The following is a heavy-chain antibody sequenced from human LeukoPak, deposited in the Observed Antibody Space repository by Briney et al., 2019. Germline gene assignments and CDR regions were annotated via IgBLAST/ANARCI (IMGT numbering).Heavy chain of an antibody. CDR2: IKQDGSDK. V-gene: IGHV3-7*03. J-gene: IGHJ6*02. CDR1: RFIFSNYW. D-gene: IGHD2-2*01. Sequence: PGGSLRLSCAASRFIFSNYWMSWVRQAPGKGLEWVANIKQDGSDKYYVDSVKGRFTISRDNAKNSLYLQMNSLRAEDTAVYYCAKGGYCSSTSCYHHYYYYGMDVWGQGTTVTVSS. CDR3: AKGGYCSSTSCYHHYYYYGMDV.